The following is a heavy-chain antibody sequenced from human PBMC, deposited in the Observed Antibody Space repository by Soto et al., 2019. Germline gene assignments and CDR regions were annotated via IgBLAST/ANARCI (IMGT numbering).Heavy chain of an antibody. D-gene: IGHD6-19*01. J-gene: IGHJ4*02. CDR3: ATDWGSGWYRFDY. V-gene: IGHV1-24*01. CDR1: GYTLTELS. CDR2: FDPEDGET. Sequence: GASVKVSCKVSGYTLTELSMHWVRQAPGKGLEWTGGFDPEDGETIYAQKFQGRVTMTEDTSTDTAYMELSSLRSEDTAVYYCATDWGSGWYRFDYWGQGTLVTVSS.